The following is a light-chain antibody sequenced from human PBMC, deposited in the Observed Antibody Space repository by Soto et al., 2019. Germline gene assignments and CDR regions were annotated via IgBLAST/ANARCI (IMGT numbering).Light chain of an antibody. CDR1: QSVSSY. CDR2: AAS. CDR3: QQSHSTPQT. Sequence: DIPMTQSPSSLSASVGDRVTITCRTSQSVSSYLNWYQQKPRKAPKLLIYAASSLQSGVPSRFSGSGSGTDFTLTISSLQPEDFATYYCQQSHSTPQTFGQGTKLEIK. J-gene: IGKJ2*01. V-gene: IGKV1-39*01.